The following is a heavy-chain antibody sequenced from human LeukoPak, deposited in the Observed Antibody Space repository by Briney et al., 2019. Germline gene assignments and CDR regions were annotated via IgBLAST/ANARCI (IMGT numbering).Heavy chain of an antibody. CDR3: AKGPLRGTAAAIDY. V-gene: IGHV3-30*18. Sequence: GGSLRLSCAASGFTFNNYGMHWVRQAPGKGLEWVAVISYDGRNIHYPDSVKGRFTISRDISTDTLWLQMNSLRTEDTAVYYCAKGPLRGTAAAIDYWGQGTLVTVSS. J-gene: IGHJ4*02. CDR1: GFTFNNYG. D-gene: IGHD2-2*01. CDR2: ISYDGRNI.